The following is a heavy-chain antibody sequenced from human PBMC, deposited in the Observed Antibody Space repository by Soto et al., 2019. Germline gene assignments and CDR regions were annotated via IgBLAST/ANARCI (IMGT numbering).Heavy chain of an antibody. J-gene: IGHJ4*02. Sequence: SVKVSCKASGGTFSSYAISWVRQAPGQGLEWMGGIIPIFGTANYAQKFQGRVTITADESTSTAYMELSSLRSEDTAVYYCARAENLGYCTNGVCSRSRWAYPYWGQGTLVTVSP. CDR2: IIPIFGTA. D-gene: IGHD2-8*01. V-gene: IGHV1-69*13. CDR3: ARAENLGYCTNGVCSRSRWAYPY. CDR1: GGTFSSYA.